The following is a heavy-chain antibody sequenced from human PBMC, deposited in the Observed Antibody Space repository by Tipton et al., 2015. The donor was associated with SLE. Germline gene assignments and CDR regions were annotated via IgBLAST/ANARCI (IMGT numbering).Heavy chain of an antibody. CDR1: GFTFSSYA. CDR2: ISNSGGST. J-gene: IGHJ4*02. D-gene: IGHD5-18*01. V-gene: IGHV3-23*01. Sequence: SLRLSCAASGFTFSSYAMSWVRQAPGKGLEWVSGISNSGGSTYYVDSVRGRFTISRDNYKNMLYLQMNSLRAEDTAVYYCAKEAWAGYSYGYGFDHWGEGTLVTVSS. CDR3: AKEAWAGYSYGYGFDH.